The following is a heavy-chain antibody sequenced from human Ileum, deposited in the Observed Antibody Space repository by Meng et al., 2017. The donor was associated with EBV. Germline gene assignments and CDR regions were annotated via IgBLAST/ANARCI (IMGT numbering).Heavy chain of an antibody. Sequence: QITLKESGPTLVKPXXXXXLTCPFSGFSLSGSGVAVGWIRQPPGKALEWLALIYGNDDKRYSPSLQSRLTITKDTSKNQVVLTMTNMDPVDTATYYCAHRRSSTFDSWGQGTLVTVSS. V-gene: IGHV2-5*01. CDR2: IYGNDDK. D-gene: IGHD2-2*01. CDR1: GFSLSGSGVA. J-gene: IGHJ4*02. CDR3: AHRRSSTFDS.